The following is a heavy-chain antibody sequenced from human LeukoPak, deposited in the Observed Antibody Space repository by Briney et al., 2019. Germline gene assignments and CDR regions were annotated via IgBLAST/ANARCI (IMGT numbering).Heavy chain of an antibody. D-gene: IGHD3-10*01. CDR1: GVSISSYY. CDR3: VRGYDAFDI. CDR2: IYYSGST. V-gene: IGHV4-59*01. J-gene: IGHJ3*02. Sequence: SETLSLTCTVSGVSISSYYWSWIRQPPGKGLEWIGYIYYSGSTNYNPSRKSRVTISVDTSKNQFSLKLSSVTAADTAVYYCVRGYDAFDIWGQGTMVTVSS.